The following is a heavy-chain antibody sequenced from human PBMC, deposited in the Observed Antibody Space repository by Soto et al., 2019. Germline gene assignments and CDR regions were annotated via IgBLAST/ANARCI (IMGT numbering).Heavy chain of an antibody. CDR2: INHSGNT. J-gene: IGHJ6*02. Sequence: SETLYLTCAVYGGSFKGYYCSWIRQPPGKGLEWIGEINHSGNTNYNPSLKSRVTISVDMSKNQFSLKLSSVTAADTAVYYCARGRKQLVLAYYDYYGMDVWGQGPTVTVSS. D-gene: IGHD6-13*01. V-gene: IGHV4-34*01. CDR3: ARGRKQLVLAYYDYYGMDV. CDR1: GGSFKGYY.